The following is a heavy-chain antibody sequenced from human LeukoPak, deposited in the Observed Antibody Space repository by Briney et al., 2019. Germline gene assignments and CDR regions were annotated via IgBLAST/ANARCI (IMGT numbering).Heavy chain of an antibody. CDR2: IYYSGST. D-gene: IGHD6-19*01. V-gene: IGHV4-59*08. CDR1: GGSISSYY. J-gene: IGHJ4*02. Sequence: SETLSLTCTVSGGSISSYYWSWIRQPPGKGLEWIGYIYYSGSTNYNPSLESRVTISVDTSKNQFSLKLSSVTAADTAVYYCARQSPSSGWSKGAFDYWGQGTLVTVSS. CDR3: ARQSPSSGWSKGAFDY.